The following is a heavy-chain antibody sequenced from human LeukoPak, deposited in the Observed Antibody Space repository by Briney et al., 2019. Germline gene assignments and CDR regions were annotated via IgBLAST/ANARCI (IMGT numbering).Heavy chain of an antibody. CDR2: ISSNGGST. D-gene: IGHD5-24*01. J-gene: IGHJ4*02. CDR1: GFTFSRYA. Sequence: PGGSLRLSCSVSGFTFSRYAMHWVRQTPRKGLEHVSGISSNGGSTYYADTVKGRFTISRGNSKNTLYLQMSSLRAEDTAVYYCVKAPGEMATMWLHCFDYWGPGTLVTVSS. V-gene: IGHV3-64D*09. CDR3: VKAPGEMATMWLHCFDY.